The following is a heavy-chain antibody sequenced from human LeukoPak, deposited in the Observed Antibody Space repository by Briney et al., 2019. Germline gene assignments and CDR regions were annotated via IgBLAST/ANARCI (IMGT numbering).Heavy chain of an antibody. CDR2: ISYDGSNK. J-gene: IGHJ6*02. CDR1: GFTFSSYA. CDR3: ARVAGRVNYYYGMDV. D-gene: IGHD6-19*01. Sequence: GSSLRLSCAASGFTFSSYAMHWVRQAPGKGLEWVAVISYDGSNKYYADSVRGRFTISRDNSKNTLYLQMNSRRAEDTAVYYCARVAGRVNYYYGMDVWGQGTTVTVSS. V-gene: IGHV3-30*04.